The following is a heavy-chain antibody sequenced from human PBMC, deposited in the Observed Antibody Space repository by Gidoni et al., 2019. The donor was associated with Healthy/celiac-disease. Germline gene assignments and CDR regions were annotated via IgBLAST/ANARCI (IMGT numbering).Heavy chain of an antibody. D-gene: IGHD3-9*01. CDR3: ARGRVRYFDWHHYPPHDNGMDV. CDR2: INHSGST. V-gene: IGHV4-34*01. Sequence: QVQLQQWGAGLLKPSETLSLTCAVYGGSFSGYYWRWIRQPPGKGLEWIGEINHSGSTNYNPSIKSRVTISVDTSKNQFSLKLSSVTAADTAVYYCARGRVRYFDWHHYPPHDNGMDVWGQGTTVTVSS. J-gene: IGHJ6*02. CDR1: GGSFSGYY.